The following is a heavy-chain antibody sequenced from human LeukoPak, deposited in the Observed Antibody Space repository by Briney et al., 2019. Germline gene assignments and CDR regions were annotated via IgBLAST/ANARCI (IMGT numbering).Heavy chain of an antibody. V-gene: IGHV1-69*05. D-gene: IGHD6-13*01. CDR2: IIPIFGTA. J-gene: IGHJ4*02. CDR1: GYTFTDFY. CDR3: ARGGTGSSSWYVLDY. Sequence: GASVKVSCKASGYTFTDFYVHWVRQAPGQGLEWMGGIIPIFGTATYAQKFQGRVTITTDESTSTAYMELSSLRSEDTAVYYCARGGTGSSSWYVLDYWGQGTLVTVSS.